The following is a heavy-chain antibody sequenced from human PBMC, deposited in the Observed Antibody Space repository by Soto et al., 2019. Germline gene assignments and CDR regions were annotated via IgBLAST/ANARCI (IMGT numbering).Heavy chain of an antibody. D-gene: IGHD3-10*01. CDR2: IYYSGST. CDR1: GGSISTSSYY. V-gene: IGHV4-39*01. J-gene: IGHJ4*02. CDR3: ARHLIPAVRGVNRADY. Sequence: QLQLQESGPGLVKPSETLSLTCTVSGGSISTSSYYWGWVRQPPGKGLEWIGTIYYSGSTYYNPSSKSRVTISVDTSKSPFPLKLSSVTAADTDVYYCARHLIPAVRGVNRADYWGQGTLVTVSS.